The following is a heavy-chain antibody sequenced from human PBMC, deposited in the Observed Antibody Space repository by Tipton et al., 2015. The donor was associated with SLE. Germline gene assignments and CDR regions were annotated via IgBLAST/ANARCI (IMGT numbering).Heavy chain of an antibody. Sequence: TLSLTCAVYGGSFSGNYWSWIRQPPGKGLEWVGEINHSGTTNYNPSLKSRVTISVDTSKNQFSLKLSSVTAADTAVYYCARVSKWLVSFFDYWGQGTLVTVSS. J-gene: IGHJ4*02. CDR2: INHSGTT. D-gene: IGHD6-19*01. CDR3: ARVSKWLVSFFDY. V-gene: IGHV4-34*01. CDR1: GGSFSGNY.